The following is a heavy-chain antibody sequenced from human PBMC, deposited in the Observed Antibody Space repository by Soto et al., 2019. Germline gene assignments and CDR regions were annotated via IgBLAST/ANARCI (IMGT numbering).Heavy chain of an antibody. CDR3: ARGVHTSNYDSSGFDF. CDR2: MSYGGDNK. V-gene: IGHV3-30*03. Sequence: QVQVVESGGGVVQPGRPLGLACAASGFSLSNYGMHWVRQAPGKGLEWVAAMSYGGDNKYYADSVKGRFSISKDNSKNTLYLQMNSLGAEDTAVYYCARGVHTSNYDSSGFDFWGQGTLVTVSS. CDR1: GFSLSNYG. D-gene: IGHD3-22*01. J-gene: IGHJ4*02.